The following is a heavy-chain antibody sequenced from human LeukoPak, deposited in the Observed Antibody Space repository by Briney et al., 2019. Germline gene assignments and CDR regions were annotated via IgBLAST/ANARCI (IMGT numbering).Heavy chain of an antibody. CDR3: AKVPFTVTTPYFDY. CDR2: IRYDGSNK. Sequence: QPGGSLRLSCAASGFTFSSHDMHWVRQAPGKGLEWVAFIRYDGSNKYYADSVKGRFTISRDNSKNTLYLQMNSLRAEDTAVYYCAKVPFTVTTPYFDYWGQGTLVTVSS. J-gene: IGHJ4*02. D-gene: IGHD4-17*01. CDR1: GFTFSSHD. V-gene: IGHV3-30*02.